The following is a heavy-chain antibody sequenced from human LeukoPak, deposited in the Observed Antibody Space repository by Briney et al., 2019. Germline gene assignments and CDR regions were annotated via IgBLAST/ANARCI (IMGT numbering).Heavy chain of an antibody. Sequence: GGSLRLSCAGSGFPFSSDAMNWVRQAPGKGLEWVSSISSSSSYIYYADSVKGRFTISRDNAKNSLYLQMNSLRAEDTAVYYCARDSSSQDYWGQGTLVTVSS. CDR1: GFPFSSDA. CDR2: ISSSSSYI. V-gene: IGHV3-21*01. J-gene: IGHJ4*02. CDR3: ARDSSSQDY. D-gene: IGHD6-13*01.